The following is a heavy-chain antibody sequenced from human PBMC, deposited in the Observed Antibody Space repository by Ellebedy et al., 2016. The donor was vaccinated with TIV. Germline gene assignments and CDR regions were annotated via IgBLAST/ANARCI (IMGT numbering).Heavy chain of an antibody. V-gene: IGHV4-59*01. CDR1: GGSTSRFH. D-gene: IGHD3-10*01. CDR3: ARIGGVSFGERPIDY. J-gene: IGHJ4*02. Sequence: PSETLSLTCIVSGGSTSRFHCRWIPQPPGRGLAWIGNIYYTGTTNYNPSLQSRVTISLDTSKNQFSLRLTSVTAADTAVYYCARIGGVSFGERPIDYWGQGTLVTVSS. CDR2: IYYTGTT.